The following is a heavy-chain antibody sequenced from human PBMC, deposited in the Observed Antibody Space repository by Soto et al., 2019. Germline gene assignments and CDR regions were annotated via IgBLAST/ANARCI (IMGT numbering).Heavy chain of an antibody. D-gene: IGHD4-17*01. CDR1: GFTFSSYA. V-gene: IGHV3-30-3*01. CDR2: ISYHGSNK. Sequence: QVQLVESGEGVVQPGRSLRLSCAASGFTFSSYAMHWVRQAPGKGLEWVAVISYHGSNKYYADSVKGRFTISRDNSKNTLYLQMNSLRAEDTAVYYCARETVTTMDYYYYGMDVWGQGTTVTVSS. J-gene: IGHJ6*02. CDR3: ARETVTTMDYYYYGMDV.